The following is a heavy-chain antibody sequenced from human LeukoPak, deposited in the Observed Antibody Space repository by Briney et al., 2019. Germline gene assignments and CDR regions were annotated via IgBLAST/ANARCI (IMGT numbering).Heavy chain of an antibody. D-gene: IGHD3-3*01. J-gene: IGHJ6*03. CDR2: ISQDGREK. Sequence: GGSLRLSCAGSGFNFSNYWMSWVRQAPGKGLEWVAGISQDGREKYYVDSVKGRFTISRDNAKSSLYLQLNNVVAEDTAVYYCARDGGAIFGVVIMNYYYYVDVWGEGTTVTVSS. CDR1: GFNFSNYW. V-gene: IGHV3-7*01. CDR3: ARDGGAIFGVVIMNYYYYVDV.